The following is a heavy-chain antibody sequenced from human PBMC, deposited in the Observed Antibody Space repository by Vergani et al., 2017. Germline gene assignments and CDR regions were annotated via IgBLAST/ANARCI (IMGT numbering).Heavy chain of an antibody. J-gene: IGHJ6*03. CDR3: ARWTGITGTTRYYYYYMDV. Sequence: QVQLVQSGAEVKKPGSSVKVSCKASGGTFSSYAISWVRQAPGQGLEWMGGIIPIFGTANYAQKFQGRVTITADESTSTAYMELSSLRSEDTAVYYCARWTGITGTTRYYYYYMDVWGKGTTVTVSS. CDR2: IIPIFGTA. V-gene: IGHV1-69*01. D-gene: IGHD1-20*01. CDR1: GGTFSSYA.